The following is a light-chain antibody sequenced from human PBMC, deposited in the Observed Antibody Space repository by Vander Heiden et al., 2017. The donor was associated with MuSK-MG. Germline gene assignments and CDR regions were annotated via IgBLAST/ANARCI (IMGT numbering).Light chain of an antibody. CDR1: KGVSRW. V-gene: IGKV1-5*03. J-gene: IGKJ1*01. CDR2: EAS. CDR3: QRNNTYWT. Sequence: DIQMTQSPFTLSASVEDSVTISSRASKGVSRWLAWYQQTPGRAPKLLIYEASSLDSGVPSRFSSSGSRTQFALTISSLQEDDFATYCRQRNNTYWTFGEGTKVEIK.